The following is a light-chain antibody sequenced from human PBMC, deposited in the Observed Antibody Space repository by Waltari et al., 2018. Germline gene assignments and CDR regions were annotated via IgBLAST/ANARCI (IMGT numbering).Light chain of an antibody. J-gene: IGLJ3*02. Sequence: SYELTQPPSVSVPPGQTARITCSGDALSVKYVYWFQQKSGQAPLLVIYEDTRRPSEIHERFAGSSSGTMVTLTISGAQVDDEGDYHCFSTDRSGEVWVFGGGTRLTVL. V-gene: IGLV3-10*01. CDR2: EDT. CDR3: FSTDRSGEVWV. CDR1: ALSVKY.